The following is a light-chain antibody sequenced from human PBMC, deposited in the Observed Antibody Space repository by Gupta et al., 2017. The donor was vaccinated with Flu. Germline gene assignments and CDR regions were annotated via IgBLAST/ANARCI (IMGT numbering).Light chain of an antibody. J-gene: IGKJ2*01. CDR2: GTS. CDR1: GSVDRHH. Sequence: RESRSCVSDGSVDRHHLVWYQQKVGQPPRLLMYGTSDRAPGIPDRFSGSGSETDFTLTIDRLDPDDAAVYYCHQYKTSPYIFGQGTKLEI. CDR3: HQYKTSPYI. V-gene: IGKV3-20*01.